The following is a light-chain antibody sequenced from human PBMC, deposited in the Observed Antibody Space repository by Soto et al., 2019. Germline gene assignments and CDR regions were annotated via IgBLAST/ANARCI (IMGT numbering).Light chain of an antibody. V-gene: IGLV2-14*01. CDR2: EVS. CDR3: SSYTTSSTVV. CDR1: SSDIGGYNY. Sequence: QSVLTQSASVSGSPGQSITISCTGTSSDIGGYNYVSWYQQHPDEAPKLMIFEVSNRPSGVSNRFSGSKSGNTASLTISGLLPEDEADYYCSSYTTSSTVVFGGGTKLTVL. J-gene: IGLJ2*01.